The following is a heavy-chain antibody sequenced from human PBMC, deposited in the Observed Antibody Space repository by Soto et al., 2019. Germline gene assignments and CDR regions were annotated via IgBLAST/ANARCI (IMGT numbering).Heavy chain of an antibody. Sequence: ASVKVSCKASGYTFTSYGISWVRQAPGQRLEWMGWISAGNGNTKYSQKFQGRVTITRDTSASTAYMELSSLRSEDTAVYYCARDPSYYGMDVWGQGTTVTVSS. CDR2: ISAGNGNT. J-gene: IGHJ6*02. CDR1: GYTFTSYG. CDR3: ARDPSYYGMDV. V-gene: IGHV1-3*01.